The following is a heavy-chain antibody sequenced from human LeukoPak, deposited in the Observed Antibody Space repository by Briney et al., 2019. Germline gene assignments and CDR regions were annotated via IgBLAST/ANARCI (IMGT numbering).Heavy chain of an antibody. CDR1: GGSISSYY. CDR2: IYYSGST. V-gene: IGHV4-59*01. CDR3: ARLVRKTSSGLNDVFDI. Sequence: SETLSLTCTVSGGSISSYYWSWIRQLPGKGLEWIGYIYYSGSTNYNPSLKSRVTISIDTSKNQFSLKLSSVTAADTTVYYCARLVRKTSSGLNDVFDIWGQGTMVTVSS. J-gene: IGHJ3*02. D-gene: IGHD3-22*01.